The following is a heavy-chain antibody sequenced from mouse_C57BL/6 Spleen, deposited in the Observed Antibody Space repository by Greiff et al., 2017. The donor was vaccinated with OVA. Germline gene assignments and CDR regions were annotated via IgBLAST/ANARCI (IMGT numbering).Heavy chain of an antibody. V-gene: IGHV5-9*01. Sequence: EVQVVESGGGLVKPGGSLKLSCAASGFTFSSYTMSWVRQTPEKRLEWVATISGGGGNTYYPDSVKGRFTISRDNAKNTLYLQMSSLRSEDTALYYCARHDYYGSSYLDYWGQGTTLTVSS. J-gene: IGHJ2*01. CDR3: ARHDYYGSSYLDY. D-gene: IGHD1-1*01. CDR1: GFTFSSYT. CDR2: ISGGGGNT.